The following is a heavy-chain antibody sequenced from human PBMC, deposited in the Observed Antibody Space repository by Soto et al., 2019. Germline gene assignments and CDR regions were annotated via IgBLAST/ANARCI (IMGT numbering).Heavy chain of an antibody. CDR3: ARDGIVATRDYYYGMDV. CDR2: IYYSGST. Sequence: SETLSLTCTVSGGSISSGGYYWSWIRQHPGKGLEWIGYIYYSGSTYYNPSLKVRVTISVDTSKNPFSLKLSYVTAADTAVYYCARDGIVATRDYYYGMDVWGQGTTVTVSS. D-gene: IGHD5-12*01. V-gene: IGHV4-31*03. J-gene: IGHJ6*02. CDR1: GGSISSGGYY.